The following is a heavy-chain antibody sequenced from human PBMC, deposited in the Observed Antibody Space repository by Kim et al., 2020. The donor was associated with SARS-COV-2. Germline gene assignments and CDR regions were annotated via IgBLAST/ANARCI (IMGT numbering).Heavy chain of an antibody. CDR3: ARTLPYYYVSARYYYGMDV. CDR2: INHSGST. Sequence: SETLSLTCAVYGGSFSGYYWSWIRQSPGKGLEWIGEINHSGSTNYNPSLKSRVTISLDTSKKQFSLKLSSVTAADTAVYYCARTLPYYYVSARYYYGMDVWGQGTTVTVSS. CDR1: GGSFSGYY. J-gene: IGHJ6*02. V-gene: IGHV4-34*01. D-gene: IGHD3-10*01.